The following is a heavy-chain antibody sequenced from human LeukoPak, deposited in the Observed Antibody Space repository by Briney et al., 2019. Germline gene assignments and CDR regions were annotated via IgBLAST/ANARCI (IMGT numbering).Heavy chain of an antibody. Sequence: GESLKISCKGSGYTFTTYWIGWVRQMPGKGLEWMGIIYPGDSDTRYSPSFQGQVTISADKSISTAYLQWSSLKASDTAIYYCARHLFPVYCDYAAYWGQGTLVTVPS. CDR1: GYTFTTYW. CDR3: ARHLFPVYCDYAAY. CDR2: IYPGDSDT. V-gene: IGHV5-51*01. D-gene: IGHD4-17*01. J-gene: IGHJ4*02.